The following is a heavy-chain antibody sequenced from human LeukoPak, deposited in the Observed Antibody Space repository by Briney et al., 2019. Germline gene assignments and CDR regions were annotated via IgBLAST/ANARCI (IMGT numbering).Heavy chain of an antibody. V-gene: IGHV3-7*04. J-gene: IGHJ4*02. CDR3: AGGYYAGY. CDR1: GFTFSNYW. CDR2: INEDGSRK. D-gene: IGHD2-2*01. Sequence: GGSLSLSCVGSGFTFSNYWINWVRQAPGKGLEWVGNINEDGSRKNYADSVKGRFTISRDNSKNSLYLQMDSLRAEDTALYYCAGGYYAGYWGQGTLVTVSS.